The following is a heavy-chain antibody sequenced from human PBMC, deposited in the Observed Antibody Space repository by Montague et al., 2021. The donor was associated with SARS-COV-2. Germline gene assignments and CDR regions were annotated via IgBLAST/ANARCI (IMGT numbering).Heavy chain of an antibody. D-gene: IGHD2-2*02. CDR1: GFIFRDYG. J-gene: IGHJ4*01. CDR2: ISSGGSAR. Sequence: SLRLSCASSGFIFRDYGMNWVRQAPGKGLEWVSDISSGGSARHYADSVKGRFTISRDNAKNSLFLQIHSLRDEDTAVYYCARGGCSRTNCYKSPYYFDFWGLSTLVTVSS. CDR3: ARGGCSRTNCYKSPYYFDF. V-gene: IGHV3-48*02.